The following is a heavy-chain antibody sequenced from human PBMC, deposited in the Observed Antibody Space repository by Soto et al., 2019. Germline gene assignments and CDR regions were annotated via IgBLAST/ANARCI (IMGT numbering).Heavy chain of an antibody. CDR3: ASHSGSYYYYYGMDV. CDR1: GVTFSSYA. V-gene: IGHV1-69*13. CDR2: IIPIFGTA. J-gene: IGHJ6*02. D-gene: IGHD1-26*01. Sequence: ASVKVSCKASGVTFSSYAISWVRQAPGQGLEWMGGIIPIFGTANYAQKFQGRVTITADESTSTAYMELSSLRSEDTAVYYCASHSGSYYYYYGMDVWGQGTTVTV.